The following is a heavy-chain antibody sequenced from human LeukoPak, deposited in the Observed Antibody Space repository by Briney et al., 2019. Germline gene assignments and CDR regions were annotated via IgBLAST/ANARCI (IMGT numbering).Heavy chain of an antibody. Sequence: GSLRLSCAASGFTFSSYNMNWVRQAPGKGLEWVSSISSSSAYIYYADSVEGRFTISRDNAKNSLYLQMNSLRAEDTAVYYCARHRNGGSQDDAFDIWGQGTMVTVSS. CDR3: ARHRNGGSQDDAFDI. J-gene: IGHJ3*02. V-gene: IGHV3-21*01. CDR2: ISSSSAYI. CDR1: GFTFSSYN. D-gene: IGHD2-15*01.